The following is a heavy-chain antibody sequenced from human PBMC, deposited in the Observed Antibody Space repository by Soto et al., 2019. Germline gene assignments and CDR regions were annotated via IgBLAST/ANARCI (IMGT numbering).Heavy chain of an antibody. D-gene: IGHD3-22*01. V-gene: IGHV5-10-1*01. Sequence: PGESLKISCKGSGYTFAGYWITWVRQKPGKGLEWMGRIDPSDSQTYYSPSFRGHVTISATKSITTVFLQWSSLRASDTAMYYCARQIYDSDTGPNFQYYFDSWGQGTPVTVSS. CDR3: ARQIYDSDTGPNFQYYFDS. CDR2: IDPSDSQT. J-gene: IGHJ4*02. CDR1: GYTFAGYW.